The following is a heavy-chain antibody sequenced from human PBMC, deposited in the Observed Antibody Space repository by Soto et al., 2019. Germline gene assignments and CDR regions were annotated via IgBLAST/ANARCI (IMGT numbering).Heavy chain of an antibody. CDR2: INPNSGGT. D-gene: IGHD6-19*01. V-gene: IGHV1-2*02. Sequence: ASVKVSCKASGYTFTGYYMHWVRQAAGQGLEWMGWINPNSGGTNYAQKFQGRVTMTGDTSISTAYMELSRLRSDDTAVYYCVRGRWLDDYGMEVWGQGTTDTVSS. J-gene: IGHJ6*01. CDR3: VRGRWLDDYGMEV. CDR1: GYTFTGYY.